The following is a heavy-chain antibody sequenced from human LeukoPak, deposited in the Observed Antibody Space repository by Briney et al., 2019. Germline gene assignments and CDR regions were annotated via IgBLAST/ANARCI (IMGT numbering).Heavy chain of an antibody. V-gene: IGHV3-21*01. J-gene: IGHJ4*02. CDR1: GLTFSNYN. CDR2: ISTSGSYI. D-gene: IGHD5-24*01. CDR3: ARPGGDGYPGALDY. Sequence: GGSLRLSCAASGLTFSNYNMNWVRQAPGKGLEWVSSISTSGSYIYYANSMKGRFTISRDNAKNSLYLQMNSLRVEDSAVYYCARPGGDGYPGALDYWGQGTLVTVSS.